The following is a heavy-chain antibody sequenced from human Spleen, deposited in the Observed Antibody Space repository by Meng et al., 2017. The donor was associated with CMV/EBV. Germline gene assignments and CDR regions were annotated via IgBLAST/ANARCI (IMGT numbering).Heavy chain of an antibody. CDR3: AKGGSGWYFGFHYYGMDV. V-gene: IGHV3-23*01. CDR2: ISGSGRST. D-gene: IGHD6-13*01. Sequence: GESLKISCAASGFTFSSYAMSWVRQAPGKGLEWVSSISGSGRSTYYADSVKGRFTISRDNFRNTVYLQMNSLRADDTALYYCAKGGSGWYFGFHYYGMDVWGQGTTVTVSS. CDR1: GFTFSSYA. J-gene: IGHJ6*02.